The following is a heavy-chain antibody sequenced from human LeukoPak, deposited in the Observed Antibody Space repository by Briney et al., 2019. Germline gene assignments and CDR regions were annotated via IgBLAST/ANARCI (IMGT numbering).Heavy chain of an antibody. CDR3: ARAYNWNWNYYMDV. CDR2: ISYDGSNK. CDR1: GFTFSSYA. D-gene: IGHD1-7*01. J-gene: IGHJ6*03. Sequence: GGSLRLSCAASGFTFSSYAMHWVRQAPGKGLEWVAVISYDGSNKYYADSVKGRFTISRDNSKNTLYLQMNSLRAEDTAVYYCARAYNWNWNYYMDVWGKGTTVTVSS. V-gene: IGHV3-30*04.